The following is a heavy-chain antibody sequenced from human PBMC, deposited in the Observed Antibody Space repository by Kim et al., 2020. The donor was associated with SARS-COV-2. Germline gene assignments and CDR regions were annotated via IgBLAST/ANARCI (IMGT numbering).Heavy chain of an antibody. D-gene: IGHD2-15*01. Sequence: SVKVSCKASGGTFSSYAISWVRQAPGQGLEWMGGIIPIFGTANYAQKFQGRVTITADESTSTAYMELSSLRSEDTAVYYCARVSCSGGSCSSYYYYGMDVWGQGTTVTVSS. CDR3: ARVSCSGGSCSSYYYYGMDV. CDR1: GGTFSSYA. CDR2: IIPIFGTA. J-gene: IGHJ6*02. V-gene: IGHV1-69*13.